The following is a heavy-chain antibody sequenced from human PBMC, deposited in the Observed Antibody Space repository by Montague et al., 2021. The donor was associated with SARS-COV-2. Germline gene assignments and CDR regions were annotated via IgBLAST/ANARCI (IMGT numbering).Heavy chain of an antibody. Sequence: SETLSLTCSVSGGSVSSYYLNWIQQTPGKGLEWIGNIYYSGSTNYNPSLKSRVTISVDTSKNQFSLKLSSVTAADTAVYYCARDRPPYYYDNSGHFLHGWFDPWGQGTLVTVSS. CDR3: ARDRPPYYYDNSGHFLHGWFDP. J-gene: IGHJ5*02. CDR2: IYYSGST. V-gene: IGHV4-59*02. D-gene: IGHD3-22*01. CDR1: GGSVSSYY.